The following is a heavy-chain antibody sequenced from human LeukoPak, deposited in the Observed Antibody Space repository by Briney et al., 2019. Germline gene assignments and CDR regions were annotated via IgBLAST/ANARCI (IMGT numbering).Heavy chain of an antibody. CDR2: ISGSGGST. CDR1: GFTFSSYA. J-gene: IGHJ4*02. Sequence: GGSLRLSCAASGFTFSSYAMSWVRQAPGKGLEGVSAISGSGGSTYYADSVKGRFTISRDNSKNTLYLQMNSLRAEDTAVYYCAKDGTWDYNSVYYFDYWGQGTLVTVSS. CDR3: AKDGTWDYNSVYYFDY. V-gene: IGHV3-23*01. D-gene: IGHD5-24*01.